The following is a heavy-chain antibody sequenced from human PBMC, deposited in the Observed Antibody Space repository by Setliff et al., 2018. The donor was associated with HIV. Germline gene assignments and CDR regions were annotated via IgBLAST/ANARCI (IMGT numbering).Heavy chain of an antibody. J-gene: IGHJ6*02. CDR3: VREGGRITMVRGVPSGGLDV. CDR1: GGSISSSNW. CDR2: INHTGST. Sequence: SETLSLTCGVSGGSISSSNWWSWVRQSPGKGLVWIGEINHTGSTNYNPSLRSRVAISVDTSKNHFSLNLSSVTAADTAVYYCVREGGRITMVRGVPSGGLDVWGQGTTVTVSS. D-gene: IGHD3-10*01. V-gene: IGHV4-4*02.